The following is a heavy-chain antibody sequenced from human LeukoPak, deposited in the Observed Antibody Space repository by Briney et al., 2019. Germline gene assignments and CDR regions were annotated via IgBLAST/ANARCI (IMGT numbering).Heavy chain of an antibody. D-gene: IGHD6-6*01. J-gene: IGHJ4*02. CDR2: ISYDGSNK. V-gene: IGHV3-30*03. CDR1: GFTFSSYG. Sequence: GGSLRLSCAASGFTFSSYGMHWVRQAPGKGLEWVAVISYDGSNKYYADSVKGRFTISRDNAKNTLYLQVNNLRAEDTAVYYCARGPNSNWSGLDFWGQGTLLTVSS. CDR3: ARGPNSNWSGLDF.